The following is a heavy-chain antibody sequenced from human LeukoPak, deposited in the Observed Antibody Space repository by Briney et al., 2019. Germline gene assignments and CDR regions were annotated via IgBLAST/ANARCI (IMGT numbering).Heavy chain of an antibody. CDR2: ISGGGSNT. CDR1: GFIFRNYA. V-gene: IGHV3-21*04. CDR3: AAGAAAGTGDY. Sequence: GGSLRLSCAASGFIFRNYAMTWVRQAPGKGLEWVSGISGGGSNTYYADSVKGRFTISRDNAKNSLYLQMNSLRAEDTAVYYCAAGAAAGTGDYWGQGTLVTVSS. D-gene: IGHD6-13*01. J-gene: IGHJ4*02.